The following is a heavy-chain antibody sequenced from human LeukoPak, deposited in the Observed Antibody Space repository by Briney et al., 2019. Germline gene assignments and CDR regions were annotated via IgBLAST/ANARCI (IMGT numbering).Heavy chain of an antibody. CDR2: ISGSGDSP. D-gene: IGHD4-17*01. Sequence: GGSLRLSCEASGFTFSSYAMSWVRQAPGKGLEWVSVISGSGDSPYYADSVKGRSTISRDNPKNTLYLQMNSLRAEDTAVYYCAKARGDYISFWYFDLWGRGTLVTVSS. J-gene: IGHJ2*01. CDR1: GFTFSSYA. CDR3: AKARGDYISFWYFDL. V-gene: IGHV3-23*01.